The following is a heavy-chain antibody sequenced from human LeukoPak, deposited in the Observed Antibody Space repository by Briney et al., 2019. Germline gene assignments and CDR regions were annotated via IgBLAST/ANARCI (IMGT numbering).Heavy chain of an antibody. J-gene: IGHJ3*02. Sequence: SETLSLTCTVSGGSISSGGYYWSWIRQHPGKGLEWIGYIYYSGSTYYNPSLKSRVTISVDTSKNQFSLKLSSVTAADTAVYYCASYSYYDSWSGNYDAFDIWGQGTMVTVSS. V-gene: IGHV4-31*03. CDR3: ASYSYYDSWSGNYDAFDI. D-gene: IGHD3-3*01. CDR2: IYYSGST. CDR1: GGSISSGGYY.